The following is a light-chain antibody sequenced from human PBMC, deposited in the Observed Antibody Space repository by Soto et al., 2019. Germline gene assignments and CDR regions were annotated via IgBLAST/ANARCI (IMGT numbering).Light chain of an antibody. CDR2: GAS. J-gene: IGKJ3*01. Sequence: VITQSPTTLSVSPGERATLSCRASQSVSSSYLAWYQQKPGQAPRLLIYGASSRATGIPDRFSGSGSGTDFTLTISRLEPEDFAVYYCQQYGSSPPFTFGPGTKVDI. CDR3: QQYGSSPPFT. V-gene: IGKV3-20*01. CDR1: QSVSSSY.